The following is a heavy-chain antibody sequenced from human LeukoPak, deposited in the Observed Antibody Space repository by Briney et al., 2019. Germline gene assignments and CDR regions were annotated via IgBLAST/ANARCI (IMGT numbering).Heavy chain of an antibody. CDR1: GFTFSSYS. V-gene: IGHV3-21*01. CDR3: ARGEYGSGSYHIDY. Sequence: GGSLRLSCAASGFTFSSYSMNWVRQAPGKGPEWVSFISSSSSYIYYADSVKGRFTISRDNAKNSLYLQMNSLRAEDTAVYYCARGEYGSGSYHIDYWGQGTLVTVSS. J-gene: IGHJ4*02. D-gene: IGHD3-10*01. CDR2: ISSSSSYI.